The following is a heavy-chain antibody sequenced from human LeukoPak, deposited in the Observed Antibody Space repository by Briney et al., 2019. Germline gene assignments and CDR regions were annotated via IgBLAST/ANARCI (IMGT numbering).Heavy chain of an antibody. J-gene: IGHJ3*02. Sequence: SETLSLTCTVSGGSISSYYWSWIRQPPGKGLEWIGYIYYSGSTNYNPSLKSRVTISVDTSKNQFSLKVNSVTAADTAVYYCARDNTNDGFDIWGQGTMVTVSS. V-gene: IGHV4-59*12. CDR2: IYYSGST. CDR3: ARDNTNDGFDI. CDR1: GGSISSYY. D-gene: IGHD2/OR15-2a*01.